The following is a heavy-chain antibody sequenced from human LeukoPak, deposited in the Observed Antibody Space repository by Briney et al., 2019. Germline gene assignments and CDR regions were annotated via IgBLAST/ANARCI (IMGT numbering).Heavy chain of an antibody. CDR1: GFTFSSYW. J-gene: IGHJ4*02. D-gene: IGHD3-10*01. CDR3: AKDRGHEGLLWFGDPTYYFDY. V-gene: IGHV3-74*01. CDR2: MNSDGSTT. Sequence: PGGSLRLSCAASGFTFSSYWMHWVRQAPGKGLVWLSRMNSDGSTTNYADSVKGRFTISRDNARNTLYLQMNSLRAEDTAVYYCAKDRGHEGLLWFGDPTYYFDYWSQGTLVTVSS.